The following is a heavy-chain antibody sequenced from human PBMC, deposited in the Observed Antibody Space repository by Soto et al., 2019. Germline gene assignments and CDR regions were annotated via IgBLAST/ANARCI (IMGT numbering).Heavy chain of an antibody. CDR2: ISYDGSNK. J-gene: IGHJ5*02. Sequence: GGSLRLSCAASGFTFSSYGMHWVRQAPGKGLEWVAVISYDGSNKYYADSVKGRFTISRDNSKNTLYLQMNSLRAEDTAVYYCAKGNSVAPFHWFDPWGQGTLVTVSS. V-gene: IGHV3-30*18. D-gene: IGHD6-19*01. CDR3: AKGNSVAPFHWFDP. CDR1: GFTFSSYG.